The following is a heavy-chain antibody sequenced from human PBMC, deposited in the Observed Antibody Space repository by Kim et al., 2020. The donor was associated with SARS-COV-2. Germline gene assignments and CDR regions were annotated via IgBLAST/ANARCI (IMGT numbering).Heavy chain of an antibody. D-gene: IGHD3-10*01. Sequence: GGSLRLSCAASGFTFSSYSMNWVRQAPGKGLEWVSSISSSSSYIYYADSVKGRFTISRDNAKNSLYLQMNSLRAEDTAVYYCARMVRGVIGYFDYWGQGTLVTVSS. CDR3: ARMVRGVIGYFDY. CDR1: GFTFSSYS. CDR2: ISSSSSYI. J-gene: IGHJ4*02. V-gene: IGHV3-21*01.